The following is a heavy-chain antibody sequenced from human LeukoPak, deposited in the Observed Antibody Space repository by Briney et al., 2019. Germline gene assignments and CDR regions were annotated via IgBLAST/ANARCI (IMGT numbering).Heavy chain of an antibody. J-gene: IGHJ4*02. V-gene: IGHV2-5*02. CDR2: NYLDDDK. D-gene: IGHD3-10*01. CDR1: GFARHAHPVG. CDR3: AHRLGTGVSYGSGSWNVGYFDY. Sequence: SAPTLADPTPTLTLTCSFTGFARHAHPVGVGWLRQPTAKAPEILALNYLDDDKSYTTSPTSRLTIAKDTSKNKVVLTMTNMDPVDTATYYCAHRLGTGVSYGSGSWNVGYFDYWGQGILVTVAS.